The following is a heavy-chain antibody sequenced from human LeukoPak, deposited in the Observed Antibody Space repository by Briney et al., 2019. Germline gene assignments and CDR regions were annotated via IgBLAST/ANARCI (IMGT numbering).Heavy chain of an antibody. D-gene: IGHD3-10*01. J-gene: IGHJ1*01. CDR1: GGSFSSDA. V-gene: IGHV1-18*01. CDR2: ISAYNGNT. Sequence: GGSVKVSCKASGGSFSSDAISWVRQAPGQGLEWMGWISAYNGNTNYAQKLQGRVTMTTDTSTSTAYMELRSLRSDDTAVYYCARDQSLGGSHFQHWGQGTLVTVSS. CDR3: ARDQSLGGSHFQH.